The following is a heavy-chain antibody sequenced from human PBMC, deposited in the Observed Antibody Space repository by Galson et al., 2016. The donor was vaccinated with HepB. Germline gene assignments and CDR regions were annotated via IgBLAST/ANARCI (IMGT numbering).Heavy chain of an antibody. CDR2: IHTAGST. V-gene: IGHV4-4*07. J-gene: IGHJ3*02. CDR3: ASHRITTIVVDHRAFDI. Sequence: ETLSLTCTVSGDSISSYFWSWIRQPAGKGLEWIGRIHTAGSTNYNPSLKSRVTMSVDTSRNQFSLKLSSVTAADTAVYYCASHRITTIVVDHRAFDIWGQGTMVTVSS. CDR1: GDSISSYF. D-gene: IGHD3-22*01.